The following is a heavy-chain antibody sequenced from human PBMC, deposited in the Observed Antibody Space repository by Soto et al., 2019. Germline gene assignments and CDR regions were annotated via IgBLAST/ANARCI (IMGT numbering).Heavy chain of an antibody. CDR1: DFIFNNYA. J-gene: IGHJ4*02. CDR3: VILYGDPYYFDY. CDR2: ISAGGGST. V-gene: IGHV3-23*01. Sequence: EVQLLESGGGLIQPGGSLRLSCAASDFIFNNYAMSWVRQAPGKGLEWVSSISAGGGSTYYADSVKGRFTISRDNSKNTLYLQMNSLRAEDTAVYYSVILYGDPYYFDYWGQGTLVTVSS. D-gene: IGHD4-17*01.